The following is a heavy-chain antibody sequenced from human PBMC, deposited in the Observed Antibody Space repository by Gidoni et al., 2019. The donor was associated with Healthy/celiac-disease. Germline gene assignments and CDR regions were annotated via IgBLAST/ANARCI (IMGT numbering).Heavy chain of an antibody. CDR1: GGPISSYY. CDR3: ARAQVGLIAVYYFDY. CDR2: IYTSGST. D-gene: IGHD6-19*01. J-gene: IGHJ4*02. Sequence: QVQLQESGPGLVKPSETLSLTCPVSGGPISSYYWSWIRQPAGKGLEWIGRIYTSGSTNYNPSLKSRVTMSVDTSKNQFSLKLSSVTAADTAVYYCARAQVGLIAVYYFDYWGQGTLVTVSS. V-gene: IGHV4-4*07.